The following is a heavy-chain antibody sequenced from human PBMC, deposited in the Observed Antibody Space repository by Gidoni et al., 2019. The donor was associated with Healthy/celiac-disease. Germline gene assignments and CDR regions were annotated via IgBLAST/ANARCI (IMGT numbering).Heavy chain of an antibody. Sequence: EAQLVESGGGLVNPGASLRLPCAASAFTFSSYSMNWVRQAPGKGLEWVSSISSSSSYIYYADSVKGRFTISRDNAKNSLYLQMNSLRAEDTAVYYCARDTLLADDSSLDDYWGQGTLVTVSS. CDR1: AFTFSSYS. CDR2: ISSSSSYI. V-gene: IGHV3-21*01. J-gene: IGHJ4*02. CDR3: ARDTLLADDSSLDDY. D-gene: IGHD3-22*01.